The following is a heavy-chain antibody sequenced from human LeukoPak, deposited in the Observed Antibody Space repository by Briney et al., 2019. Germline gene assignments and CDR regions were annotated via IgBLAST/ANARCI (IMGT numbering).Heavy chain of an antibody. V-gene: IGHV4-4*07. CDR1: GGSISSYY. Sequence: SETLSLTCTVSGGSISSYYWSWIRQPAGKGLEWIGRIYTSGSTNYNPSLKSRVTMSVDTSKNQFSLKLSSVTAADTAVYYCARDRWAARPDAFDIRGQGTMVTVSS. D-gene: IGHD6-6*01. CDR3: ARDRWAARPDAFDI. J-gene: IGHJ3*02. CDR2: IYTSGST.